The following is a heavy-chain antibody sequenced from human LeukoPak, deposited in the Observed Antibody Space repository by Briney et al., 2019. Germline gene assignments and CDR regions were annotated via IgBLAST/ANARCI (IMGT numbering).Heavy chain of an antibody. CDR3: ATDISDNNEGFDI. V-gene: IGHV1-24*01. CDR2: FDPEAGKT. Sequence: ASVKVSCKVSGYTLTELSMHWVRQAPGKGLEWMGGFDPEAGKTIYAQNFQGRVTMTEDTSTDTAQMELSSLRSEDTAVYYCATDISDNNEGFDIWGQGTMVTVS. D-gene: IGHD2-8*01. CDR1: GYTLTELS. J-gene: IGHJ3*02.